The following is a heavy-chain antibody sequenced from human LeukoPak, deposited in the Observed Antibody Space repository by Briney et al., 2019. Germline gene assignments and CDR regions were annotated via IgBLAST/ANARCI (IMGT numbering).Heavy chain of an antibody. CDR2: ISGDSTYI. J-gene: IGHJ4*02. D-gene: IGHD1-1*01. Sequence: GGSLRLSCAGCGFTFASYSTNWVRQAPGKGLEWVSSISGDSTYIYNAGSVKGRFTISRDNAQASLYLQMISLRADDTAVYYCARVSGRLERQSDLDYWGQGTLVIVSS. CDR1: GFTFASYS. CDR3: ARVSGRLERQSDLDY. V-gene: IGHV3-21*01.